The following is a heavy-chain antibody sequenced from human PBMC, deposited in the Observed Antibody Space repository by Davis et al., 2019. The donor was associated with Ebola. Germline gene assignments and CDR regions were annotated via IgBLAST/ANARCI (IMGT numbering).Heavy chain of an antibody. D-gene: IGHD3-16*01. J-gene: IGHJ4*02. CDR2: ISWDDDK. Sequence: SGPTLVHPTQPLTLTCSFSGPPLTTIADGVGWIRQPPGKALEWLALISWDDDKRYRPSLKSRLTISKDASKNEVVLTMTNMNPADTATYYCAHRSQGIMFDYWGQGTLVTVSS. CDR1: GPPLTTIADG. CDR3: AHRSQGIMFDY. V-gene: IGHV2-5*02.